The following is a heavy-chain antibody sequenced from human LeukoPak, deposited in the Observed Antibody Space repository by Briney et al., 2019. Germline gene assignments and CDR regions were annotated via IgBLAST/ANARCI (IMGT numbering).Heavy chain of an antibody. D-gene: IGHD1-14*01. CDR3: AGSTNLDY. CDR1: GFTFSSFA. CDR2: ISSSNSFI. Sequence: PGGSLRLSCAASGFTFSSFAMSWVRQAPGKGLEWVSSISSSNSFIYYADSVKGRFTISRDNAKNSLFLQMNSLSAEDAAVYYCAGSTNLDYWGQGTLVTVSS. V-gene: IGHV3-21*01. J-gene: IGHJ4*02.